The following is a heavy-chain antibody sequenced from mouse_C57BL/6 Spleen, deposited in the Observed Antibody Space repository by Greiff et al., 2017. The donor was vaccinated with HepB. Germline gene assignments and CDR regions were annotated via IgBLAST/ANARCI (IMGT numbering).Heavy chain of an antibody. D-gene: IGHD1-1*01. J-gene: IGHJ2*01. CDR3: VRDPGDYYGSLFDY. CDR1: GFTFNTYA. CDR2: IRSKSSNYAT. V-gene: IGHV10-3*01. Sequence: DVHLVESGGGLVQPKGSLKLSCAASGFTFNTYAMHWVRQAPGKGLEWVARIRSKSSNYATYYADSVKDRFTISRDDSQSMLYLQMNNLKTEDTAMYYCVRDPGDYYGSLFDYWGQGTTLTVSS.